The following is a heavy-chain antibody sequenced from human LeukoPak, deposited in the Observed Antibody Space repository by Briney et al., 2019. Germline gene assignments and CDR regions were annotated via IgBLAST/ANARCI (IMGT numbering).Heavy chain of an antibody. V-gene: IGHV1-69*05. CDR3: ARGPTDGGNSGGWFDP. CDR2: IIPIFGTA. J-gene: IGHJ5*02. D-gene: IGHD4-23*01. Sequence: SVKVSCKASGGTFSSYAISWVRRAPGQGLEWMGGIIPIFGTANYAQKFQGRVTITTDESTSTAYMELSSLRSEDTAVYYCARGPTDGGNSGGWFDPWGQGTLVTVSS. CDR1: GGTFSSYA.